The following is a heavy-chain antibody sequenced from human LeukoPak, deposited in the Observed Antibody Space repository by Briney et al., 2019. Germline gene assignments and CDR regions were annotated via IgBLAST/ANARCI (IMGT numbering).Heavy chain of an antibody. CDR3: ASSRYGSGGSPQLYYYYGMDV. V-gene: IGHV3-11*01. CDR1: GFTFSDYY. Sequence: GGSLRLSCAASGFTFSDYYMSWIRQAPGKGLEWVSYISSSGSTIYYADSVKGRFTISRDNAKNSLYLQMNSLRAEDTAVYYCASSRYGSGGSPQLYYYYGMDVWGQGTTVTVSS. CDR2: ISSSGSTI. J-gene: IGHJ6*02. D-gene: IGHD3-10*01.